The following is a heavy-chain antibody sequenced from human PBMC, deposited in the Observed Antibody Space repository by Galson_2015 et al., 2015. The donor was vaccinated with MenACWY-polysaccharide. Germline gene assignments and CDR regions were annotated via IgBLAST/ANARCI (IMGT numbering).Heavy chain of an antibody. Sequence: SLRLSCAASGFTFSDYWMHWVRQAPGKGLVWVSRINSDGSGTSYTDSVKGRFTISRDNAKNTLYLQMNSLRAEDTAVYYCARGIISMARGVGITSSWFDPWGPGTLVIVSS. CDR1: GFTFSDYW. CDR2: INSDGSGT. J-gene: IGHJ5*02. V-gene: IGHV3-74*01. D-gene: IGHD3-10*01. CDR3: ARGIISMARGVGITSSWFDP.